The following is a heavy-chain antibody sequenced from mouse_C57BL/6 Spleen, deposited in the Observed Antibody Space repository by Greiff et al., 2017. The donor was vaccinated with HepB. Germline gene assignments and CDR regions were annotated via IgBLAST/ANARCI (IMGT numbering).Heavy chain of an antibody. CDR1: GYAFTNYL. J-gene: IGHJ3*01. D-gene: IGHD2-4*01. CDR3: ASHDYAFAY. Sequence: VKLMESGAELVRPGTSVKVSCKASGYAFTNYLIEWVKQRPGQGLEWIGVINPGSGGTNYNEKFKGKATLTADKSSSTAYMQLSSLTSEDSAVYFCASHDYAFAYWGQGTLVTVSA. V-gene: IGHV1-54*01. CDR2: INPGSGGT.